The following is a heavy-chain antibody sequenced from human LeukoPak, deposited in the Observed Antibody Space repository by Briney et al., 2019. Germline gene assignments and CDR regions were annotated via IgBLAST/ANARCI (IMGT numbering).Heavy chain of an antibody. Sequence: ASGPTLVNRTQTLTLTCSFSGFSLTTDEVSVGWIRQPPGKALEWLALIYWDDDKRYNPSLESRLTITTDTSKNNVVLMMTNMDPVDTATYYCVHGTYNFAYAPDYWGQGILVTVSS. V-gene: IGHV2-5*02. CDR2: IYWDDDK. D-gene: IGHD5-24*01. CDR1: GFSLTTDEVS. J-gene: IGHJ4*02. CDR3: VHGTYNFAYAPDY.